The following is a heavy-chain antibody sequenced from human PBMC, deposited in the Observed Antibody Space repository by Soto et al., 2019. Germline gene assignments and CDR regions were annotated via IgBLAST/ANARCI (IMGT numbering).Heavy chain of an antibody. CDR3: ATTPGGSCYSCFHYGMDV. D-gene: IGHD2-15*01. CDR2: IYSGGST. J-gene: IGHJ6*02. V-gene: IGHV3-53*01. Sequence: GSLRLSCAASGFTVSSNYMSWVRQAPGKGLEWVSVIYSGGSTYYADSVKGRFTISRDNSKNTLYLQMNSLRAEDTAVYYCATTPGGSCYSCFHYGMDVWGQGTTVTVSS. CDR1: GFTVSSNY.